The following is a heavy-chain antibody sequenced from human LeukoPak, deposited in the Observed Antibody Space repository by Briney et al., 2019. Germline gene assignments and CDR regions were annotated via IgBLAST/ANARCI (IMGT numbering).Heavy chain of an antibody. D-gene: IGHD2-15*01. CDR2: IYDSGST. Sequence: MSSETLSLTYTVSGGSIGSRYYYWGWIRQPPGKGLEWIGSIYDSGSTYYNPSLKSRVTISVDTSKNQFSLKLNSVTAADTAVYYCARDFQGGPNDPWGQGTLVTVSS. CDR1: GGSIGSRYYY. CDR3: ARDFQGGPNDP. J-gene: IGHJ5*02. V-gene: IGHV4-39*02.